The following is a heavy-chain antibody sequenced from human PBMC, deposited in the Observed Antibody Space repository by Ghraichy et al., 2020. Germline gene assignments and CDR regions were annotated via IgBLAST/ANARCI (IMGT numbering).Heavy chain of an antibody. V-gene: IGHV4-61*01. CDR3: ARGHYYDSSGYHF. CDR2: IYSSGST. D-gene: IGHD3-22*01. J-gene: IGHJ4*02. Sequence: SETLSLTCTVSGGSVNSGSYYWSWIRQSPGKGLEWIGYIYSSGSTNYNPSLRNRVTILGDSSKNQFSLKVTSVTAADTAMYYCARGHYYDSSGYHFWGQGTLVTVSS. CDR1: GGSVNSGSYY.